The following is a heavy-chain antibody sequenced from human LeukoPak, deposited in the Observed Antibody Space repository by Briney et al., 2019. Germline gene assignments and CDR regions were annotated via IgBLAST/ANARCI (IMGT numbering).Heavy chain of an antibody. D-gene: IGHD4-17*01. CDR3: ARANDDSGDNVGHFGY. CDR2: KRYDGSNK. V-gene: IGHV3-33*01. Sequence: QPGRSVRLSCAACGFIFRSYGMQWVRQAPGKGLEGGAVKRYDGSNKYYADALKGRFTISRENSKNTLYLKMNSQREEDTAGYYCARANDDSGDNVGHFGYWGQGALVTVSS. CDR1: GFIFRSYG. J-gene: IGHJ4*02.